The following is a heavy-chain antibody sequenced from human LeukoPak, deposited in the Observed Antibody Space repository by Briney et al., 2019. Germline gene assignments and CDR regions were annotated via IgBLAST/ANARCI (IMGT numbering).Heavy chain of an antibody. CDR1: GFTVSSNH. J-gene: IGHJ4*02. V-gene: IGHV3-74*01. CDR2: ISTDGSQT. CDR3: ARSLRSADF. Sequence: GGSLRLSCAVSGFTVSSNHMSWVRQAPGKGLMWVSQISTDGSQTFYADSVKGRFTISRDNAKNTLFLQMDSLRPEDTAVYYCARSLRSADFWGQGTLVTVSS.